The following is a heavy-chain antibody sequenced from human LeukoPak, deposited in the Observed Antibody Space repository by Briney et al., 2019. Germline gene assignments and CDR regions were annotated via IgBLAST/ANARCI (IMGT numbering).Heavy chain of an antibody. V-gene: IGHV3-7*04. CDR3: ARGGYSGPFYFDY. J-gene: IGHJ4*02. CDR1: GFTFSSYW. D-gene: IGHD5-12*01. CDR2: IKQDGSET. Sequence: GGPLRLPCAASGFTFSSYWMSWVRQAPGKGLEWVANIKQDGSETYYVHSVKGRFTISRHNAKNSLYLQMNSLRAKDTAVYYCARGGYSGPFYFDYWGQGALVTVSS.